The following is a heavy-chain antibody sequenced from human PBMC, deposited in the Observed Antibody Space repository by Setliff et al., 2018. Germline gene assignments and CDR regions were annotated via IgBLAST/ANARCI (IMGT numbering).Heavy chain of an antibody. CDR3: ARAPNDLGVDWLFNNYFDY. J-gene: IGHJ4*01. D-gene: IGHD3-9*01. V-gene: IGHV4-39*02. CDR2: VYYTGRT. Sequence: SETLSLTCSVSGASITSGGFYWTWIRQPAGQGLEWIGTVYYTGRTYYNPSLKSRVTIAVDAPDNHFSLKLRSVTAADTAVYYCARAPNDLGVDWLFNNYFDYWGHGTLVTV. CDR1: GASITSGGFY.